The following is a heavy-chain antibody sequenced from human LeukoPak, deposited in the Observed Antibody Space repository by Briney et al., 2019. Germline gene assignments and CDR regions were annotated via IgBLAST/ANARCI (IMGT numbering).Heavy chain of an antibody. D-gene: IGHD4-17*01. Sequence: PGGSLRLSCAASGFTFSSYGMHWVRQAPGKGLKWVAVIWYDGSNKYYADSVKGRFTISRDNSKNTMYLQMNSLRAEDTAVYDCARLYGDYDWDYGMDVWGQGTTVTVSS. CDR3: ARLYGDYDWDYGMDV. V-gene: IGHV3-33*01. CDR2: IWYDGSNK. CDR1: GFTFSSYG. J-gene: IGHJ6*02.